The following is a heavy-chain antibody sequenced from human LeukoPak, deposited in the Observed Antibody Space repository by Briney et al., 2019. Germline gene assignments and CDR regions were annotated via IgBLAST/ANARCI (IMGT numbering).Heavy chain of an antibody. J-gene: IGHJ4*02. V-gene: IGHV3-23*01. D-gene: IGHD3-10*01. CDR2: ISGSGGST. CDR3: AKSANTWPYYFDY. Sequence: GASLRLSCVASGFTFNNYAMSWVRQAPGEGLEWVSGISGSGGSTYYADSVEGRFTISRDNSKNTLFLQMNSLRAEDTAVYYCAKSANTWPYYFDYWGQGTLVTVSS. CDR1: GFTFNNYA.